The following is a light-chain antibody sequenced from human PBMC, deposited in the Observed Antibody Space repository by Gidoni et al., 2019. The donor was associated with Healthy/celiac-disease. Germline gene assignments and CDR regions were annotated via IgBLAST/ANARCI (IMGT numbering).Light chain of an antibody. V-gene: IGKV3-11*01. CDR3: QQRSNCPPS. J-gene: IGKJ3*01. CDR1: QSVSSY. Sequence: EIVLTQSPATLPLSPVERATLACRARQSVSSYLAWYQQKPGQAPRLLIYDAFNRATGIPARFIGSGAGTDFTLTISSLEPEDFAVYYCQQRSNCPPSFGPXTKVDIK. CDR2: DAF.